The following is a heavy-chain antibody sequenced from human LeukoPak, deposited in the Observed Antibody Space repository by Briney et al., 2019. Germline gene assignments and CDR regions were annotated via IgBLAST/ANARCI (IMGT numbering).Heavy chain of an antibody. CDR1: GFTFSSYA. CDR2: ISYDGSNK. Sequence: PGRSLRLSCAASGFTFSSYAMHWVRQAPGKGLEWVAVISYDGSNKYDADSVKGRFTISRDNSKNMMYLQMNSLRAEDTAVYYCARDRFMVRGVMVGTFDLWGQGTMVTVSS. V-gene: IGHV3-30-3*01. D-gene: IGHD3-10*01. CDR3: ARDRFMVRGVMVGTFDL. J-gene: IGHJ3*01.